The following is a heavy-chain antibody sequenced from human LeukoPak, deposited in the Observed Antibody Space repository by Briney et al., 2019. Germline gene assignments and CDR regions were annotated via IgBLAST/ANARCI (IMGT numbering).Heavy chain of an antibody. Sequence: SETLSLTCTVSGGSISSSSYYWGWIRQPPGKGLEWIGSIYYSGSTYYSPSLKSRVTISVDTSKNQFSLKLSSVTAADTAVYYCARTAYCGGDCYEYFQRWGQGTLVTVSS. J-gene: IGHJ1*01. D-gene: IGHD2-21*02. CDR2: IYYSGST. V-gene: IGHV4-39*07. CDR1: GGSISSSSYY. CDR3: ARTAYCGGDCYEYFQR.